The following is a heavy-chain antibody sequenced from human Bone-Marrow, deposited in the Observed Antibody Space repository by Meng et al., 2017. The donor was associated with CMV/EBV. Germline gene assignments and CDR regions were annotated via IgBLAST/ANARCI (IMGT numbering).Heavy chain of an antibody. V-gene: IGHV3-23*01. Sequence: GESLKISCAASGFTFNSYAMTWVRQGPGKGLEWVSVIRGSGDSTYYADSVKGRFTISRDNSKNTVYLQMNSLRAEDTAVYYCAKGREWEGYCRNGVCWSEYSSGWYDSWGQGTLVTVSS. CDR1: GFTFNSYA. CDR2: IRGSGDST. J-gene: IGHJ5*02. D-gene: IGHD2-8*01. CDR3: AKGREWEGYCRNGVCWSEYSSGWYDS.